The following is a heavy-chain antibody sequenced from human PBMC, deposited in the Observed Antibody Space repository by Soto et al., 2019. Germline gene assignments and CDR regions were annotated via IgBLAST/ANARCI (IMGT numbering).Heavy chain of an antibody. V-gene: IGHV3-48*01. CDR3: ARALLSSGIAVVGGDY. Sequence: GGSLRLSCAASGFTFSSYSMNWVRQAPGKGLEWVSYISSSSSTIYYADSVKGRFTISRDNAKNSLYLQMNSLRAEDTAVYYCARALLSSGIAVVGGDYWGQGTLVTVSS. D-gene: IGHD6-19*01. CDR2: ISSSSSTI. J-gene: IGHJ4*02. CDR1: GFTFSSYS.